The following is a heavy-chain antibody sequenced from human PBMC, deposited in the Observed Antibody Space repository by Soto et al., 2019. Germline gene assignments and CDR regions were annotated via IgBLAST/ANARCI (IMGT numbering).Heavy chain of an antibody. D-gene: IGHD5-12*01. CDR2: ISSSSSTI. V-gene: IGHV3-48*01. Sequence: EVQLVESGGGLVQPGGSLRLSCAASGFTFSSYSMNWVRQAPGKRLEWVSYISSSSSTIYYADSVKGRFTISRDNAKNSLYLQMNSLRAEDTAVYYCARGDSGYENMDGWGKGTTVTVSS. CDR3: ARGDSGYENMDG. CDR1: GFTFSSYS. J-gene: IGHJ6*03.